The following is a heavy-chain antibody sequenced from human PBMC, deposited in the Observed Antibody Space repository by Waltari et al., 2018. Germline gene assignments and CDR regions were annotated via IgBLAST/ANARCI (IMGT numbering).Heavy chain of an antibody. Sequence: EVQLVESGGGLAQPGGSLRLSCAASGLSFSNYWMTWVRQASGKGQEWVANIKEDGSEKYYMDYVKGRFTISRDNAKNSLYLQMNNLRVEDTAVYYCTRGGLDSSWYWRDWGQGTLVTVSS. V-gene: IGHV3-7*01. CDR2: IKEDGSEK. J-gene: IGHJ4*02. CDR3: TRGGLDSSWYWRD. D-gene: IGHD6-13*01. CDR1: GLSFSNYW.